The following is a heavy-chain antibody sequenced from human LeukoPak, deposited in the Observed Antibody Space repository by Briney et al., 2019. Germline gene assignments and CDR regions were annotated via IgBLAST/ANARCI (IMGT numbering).Heavy chain of an antibody. CDR2: ICSSGSTI. CDR1: GFTFSSYE. V-gene: IGHV3-48*03. Sequence: GGSLRLSCAASGFTFSSYEMNWVRQAPGKGLEWVSDICSSGSTIYYADSVKGRFTISRDNSKNSLYLQMNSLRAEDTAVYYCARDLGYCTSTSCYSLYGMDVWGKGTTVTVSS. J-gene: IGHJ6*04. CDR3: ARDLGYCTSTSCYSLYGMDV. D-gene: IGHD2-2*02.